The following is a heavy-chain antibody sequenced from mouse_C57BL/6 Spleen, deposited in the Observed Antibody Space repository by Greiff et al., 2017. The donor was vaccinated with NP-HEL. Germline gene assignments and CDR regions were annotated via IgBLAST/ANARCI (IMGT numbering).Heavy chain of an antibody. CDR2: IDPSDSYT. CDR1: GYTFTSYW. V-gene: IGHV1-69*01. CDR3: ARASTVVVSYYYAMDY. Sequence: VQLQQPGAELVMPGASVKLSCKASGYTFTSYWMHWVKQRPGQGLEWIGEIDPSDSYTNYNQKFKGKSTLTVDKSSSTAYMQLSSLTSEDSAVYYCARASTVVVSYYYAMDYWGQGTSVTVSS. J-gene: IGHJ4*01. D-gene: IGHD1-1*01.